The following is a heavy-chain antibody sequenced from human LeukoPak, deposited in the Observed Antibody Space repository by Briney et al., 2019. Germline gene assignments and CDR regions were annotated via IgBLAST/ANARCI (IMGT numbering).Heavy chain of an antibody. Sequence: GESLKISCKGSGYSFTSYWIGWVRQMPGKGLEWMGIIYPGDSDTRYSPSFQGQVTISADKSISTAYLQWSSLKTSDTAMYYCARLIRGVINTWYGMDVWGQGTTVTVSS. V-gene: IGHV5-51*01. D-gene: IGHD3-10*01. J-gene: IGHJ6*02. CDR2: IYPGDSDT. CDR1: GYSFTSYW. CDR3: ARLIRGVINTWYGMDV.